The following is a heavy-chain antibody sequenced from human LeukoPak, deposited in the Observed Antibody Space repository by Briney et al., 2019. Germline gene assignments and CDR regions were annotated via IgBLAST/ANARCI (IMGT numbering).Heavy chain of an antibody. CDR1: GYTFTSYA. CDR3: ARDDRRDKTPNLYYYDSRGNAFDI. J-gene: IGHJ3*02. D-gene: IGHD3-22*01. V-gene: IGHV1-3*01. CDR2: INAGNGNT. Sequence: GASVKVSCKASGYTFTSYAMHWMRQAPGQRLEWMGWINAGNGNTKYSQKFQGRVTITRDTSASTAYMELSSLRSEDTAVYYCARDDRRDKTPNLYYYDSRGNAFDIWGQGTMVTVSS.